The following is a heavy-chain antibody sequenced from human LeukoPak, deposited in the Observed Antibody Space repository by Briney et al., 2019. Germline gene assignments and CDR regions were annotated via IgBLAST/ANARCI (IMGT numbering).Heavy chain of an antibody. CDR1: GFTFSSYG. D-gene: IGHD4-11*01. CDR3: AKDSYSPPRYYYYGMDV. CDR2: ISYDGSNK. Sequence: PGGSLRLSCAASGFTFSSYGMHWVRQAPGKGLEWVAVISYDGSNKYYADFVKGRFTISRDNSKNTLYLQMNSLRAEDTAVYYCAKDSYSPPRYYYYGMDVWGQGTTVTVSS. V-gene: IGHV3-30*18. J-gene: IGHJ6*02.